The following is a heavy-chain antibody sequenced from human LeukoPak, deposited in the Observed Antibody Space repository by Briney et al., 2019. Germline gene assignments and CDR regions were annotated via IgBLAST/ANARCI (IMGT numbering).Heavy chain of an antibody. D-gene: IGHD2-2*01. V-gene: IGHV4-4*09. J-gene: IGHJ6*03. CDR3: ARHMTSQLNENPNSYYYYMDV. Sequence: SETLSLTCTVSGGSISSYYWSWIRQPPGKGLEWIGYIYTSGSTNYNPSLKSRVTISVDTSKNQFSLKLSSVTAADTAVYYCARHMTSQLNENPNSYYYYMDVWGKGTTVTVSS. CDR1: GGSISSYY. CDR2: IYTSGST.